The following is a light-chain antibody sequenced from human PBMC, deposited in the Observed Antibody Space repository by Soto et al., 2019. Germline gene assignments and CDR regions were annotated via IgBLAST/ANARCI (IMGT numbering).Light chain of an antibody. J-gene: IGKJ1*01. Sequence: DIQMTQSPSTLSGSVGDRVTITCRASQTIGSWLAWYQQKPGKAPKLLIYKASTLKSGVPSRFSGSGSGTEFTLTISGLQPDDFATYYCQHYNSYSEAFGQGTKVDIK. CDR1: QTIGSW. CDR3: QHYNSYSEA. V-gene: IGKV1-5*03. CDR2: KAS.